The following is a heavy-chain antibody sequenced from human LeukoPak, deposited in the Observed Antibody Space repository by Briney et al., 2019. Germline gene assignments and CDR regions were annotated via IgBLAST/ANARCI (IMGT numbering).Heavy chain of an antibody. CDR2: INHSGRT. CDR1: GGSFSGYY. D-gene: IGHD1-26*01. Sequence: PSETLSLTCAVYGGSFSGYYWSWISQPPGKGLEWIGEINHSGRTNYNPSLKSRVTISVDTSKNQFSLKLSSVTAADTAVYYCVRDPVGGSTIFDCWGQGTLVTVSS. CDR3: VRDPVGGSTIFDC. V-gene: IGHV4-34*01. J-gene: IGHJ4*02.